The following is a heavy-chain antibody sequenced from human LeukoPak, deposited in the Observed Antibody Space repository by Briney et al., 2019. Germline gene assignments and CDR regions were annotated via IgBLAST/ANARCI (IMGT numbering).Heavy chain of an antibody. CDR2: IYYSGST. D-gene: IGHD2-21*01. CDR1: GGSISSYY. CDR3: ARGSSYCGGDCFDY. V-gene: IGHV4-59*01. J-gene: IGHJ4*02. Sequence: SETLSLTCTASGGSISSYYWSWIRQPPGKGLEWIGDIYYSGSTKYNPSLKSRVTISVDTSKNQFSLKLSSVTAADTAVYYCARGSSYCGGDCFDYWGQGTLVTVSS.